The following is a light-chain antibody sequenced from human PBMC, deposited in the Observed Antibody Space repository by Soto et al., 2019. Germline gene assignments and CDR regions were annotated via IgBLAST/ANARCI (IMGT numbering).Light chain of an antibody. Sequence: GASSDIGSYNSVSWYQHHPGKAPKLMIYEVSNRPSGVSNRFSGSKSGNTASLTISGLQAEDEAAYYCSSFTSSSTVVVGGGTNVTVL. V-gene: IGLV2-14*01. J-gene: IGLJ2*01. CDR3: SSFTSSSTVV. CDR2: EVS. CDR1: SSDIGSYNS.